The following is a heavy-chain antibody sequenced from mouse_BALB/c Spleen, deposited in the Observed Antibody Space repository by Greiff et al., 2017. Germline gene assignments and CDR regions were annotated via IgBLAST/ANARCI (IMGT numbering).Heavy chain of an antibody. CDR3: ARWDYGSSFAMDY. J-gene: IGHJ4*01. D-gene: IGHD1-1*01. CDR2: ISDGGSYT. Sequence: EVKLVESGGGLVKPGGSLKLSCAASGFTFSDYYMYWVRQTPEKRLEWVATISDGGSYTYYPDSVKGRFTISRDNAKNTLFLQMTSLRSEDTAMYYCARWDYGSSFAMDYWGQGTSVTVSS. V-gene: IGHV5-4*02. CDR1: GFTFSDYY.